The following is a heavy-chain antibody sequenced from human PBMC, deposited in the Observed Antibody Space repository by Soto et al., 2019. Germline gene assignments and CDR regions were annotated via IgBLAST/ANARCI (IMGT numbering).Heavy chain of an antibody. CDR1: GYTFTSYD. CDR3: ARGIGVRYYDIFSGYYSAPNDAFYI. J-gene: IGHJ3*02. V-gene: IGHV1-8*01. D-gene: IGHD3-9*01. Sequence: GASVKVSCKASGYTFTSYDINWVRQATGQGLEWMGWMNPNSGNTGYAQKFQGRVTMTRNTSISTAYMELSSLRSEDTAVYYCARGIGVRYYDIFSGYYSAPNDAFYIWGQGTMVTVSS. CDR2: MNPNSGNT.